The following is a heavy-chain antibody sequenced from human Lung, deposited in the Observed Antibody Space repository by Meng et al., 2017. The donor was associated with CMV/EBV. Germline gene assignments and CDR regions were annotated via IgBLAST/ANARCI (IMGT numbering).Heavy chain of an antibody. Sequence: PTGSISNSNHYWVWIRQPPGKGLEWIRSIYYSGNTYYNPSLRSRVTISVDTSKNQFSLNLSSVTAADTAVYYCARLYYYGSGSDDYWGQGTLVTVSS. CDR1: TGSISNSNHY. D-gene: IGHD3-10*01. V-gene: IGHV4-39*01. CDR3: ARLYYYGSGSDDY. CDR2: IYYSGNT. J-gene: IGHJ4*02.